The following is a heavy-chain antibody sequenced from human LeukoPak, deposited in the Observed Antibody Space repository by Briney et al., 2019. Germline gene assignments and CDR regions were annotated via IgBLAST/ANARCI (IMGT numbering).Heavy chain of an antibody. CDR3: ARGKYYDSSGYYYALDY. D-gene: IGHD3-22*01. J-gene: IGHJ4*02. CDR2: ISSSSSTI. CDR1: GFTFSSYS. V-gene: IGHV3-48*01. Sequence: GGSLRLSCAASGFTFSSYSMNWVRQAPGKGLEWVSYISSSSSTIYYADSVKGRFTISRDNAKNSLYLQMNSLRAEDTAVYYCARGKYYDSSGYYYALDYWGQGTLVTVSS.